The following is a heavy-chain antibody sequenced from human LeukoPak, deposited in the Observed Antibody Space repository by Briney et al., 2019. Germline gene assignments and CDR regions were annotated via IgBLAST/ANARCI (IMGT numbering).Heavy chain of an antibody. D-gene: IGHD2-15*01. CDR3: ARTNLGYCSGGSCYWFDP. V-gene: IGHV1-8*01. Sequence: ASVKVSCKASGYTFTSYDINWVRQATGQGLEWMGWMNPNSGNTGYAQKFQGRVTMTRNTSVSTAYMELSSLRSEDTAVYYCARTNLGYCSGGSCYWFDPWGQGTHVTVSS. J-gene: IGHJ5*02. CDR1: GYTFTSYD. CDR2: MNPNSGNT.